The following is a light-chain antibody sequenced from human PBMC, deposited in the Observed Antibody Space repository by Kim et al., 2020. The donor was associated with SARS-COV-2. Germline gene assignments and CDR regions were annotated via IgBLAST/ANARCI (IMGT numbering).Light chain of an antibody. Sequence: LSPGQTASITCSGDELGNKYAYWYQQKPGQSLVLVIYQSNQRPSGIPERFSGSNSGNTATLTISGTQAMDEADYYCQAWDSSTAVFGGGTQLTVL. CDR1: ELGNKY. CDR3: QAWDSSTAV. J-gene: IGLJ3*02. V-gene: IGLV3-1*01. CDR2: QSN.